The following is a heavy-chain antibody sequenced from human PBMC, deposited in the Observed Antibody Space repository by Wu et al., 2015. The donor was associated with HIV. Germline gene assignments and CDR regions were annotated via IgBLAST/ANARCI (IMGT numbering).Heavy chain of an antibody. CDR2: IIPIFGTA. J-gene: IGHJ6*02. V-gene: IGHV1-69*13. Sequence: QVQLVQSGAEVKKPGSSVKVSCTASGGTFNSYAISWVRQAPGQGLEWMGGIIPIFGTANYAQKFQGRVSMTADTSINTAYMELSGLTSEDTAVYYCARGAFYYKSPTMDAWGQGTTVIVSS. CDR3: ARGAFYYKSPTMDA. D-gene: IGHD3-10*01. CDR1: GGTFNSYA.